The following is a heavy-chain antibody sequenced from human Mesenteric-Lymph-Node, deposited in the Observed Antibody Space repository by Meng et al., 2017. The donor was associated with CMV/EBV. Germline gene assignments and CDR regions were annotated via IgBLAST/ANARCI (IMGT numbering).Heavy chain of an antibody. CDR1: GLTFSKYW. D-gene: IGHD6-13*01. CDR3: ARDPGTGDSSSWFYNNHGVDV. Sequence: GGSLRLSCADSGLTFSKYWMSWVRQAPGKGLEWVANIKPDGSVKYYVDSVKGRFTISRDNAKQSLFLVMNSLRAEDTAVYYCARDPGTGDSSSWFYNNHGVDVWGQGTTVTVSS. V-gene: IGHV3-7*01. CDR2: IKPDGSVK. J-gene: IGHJ6*02.